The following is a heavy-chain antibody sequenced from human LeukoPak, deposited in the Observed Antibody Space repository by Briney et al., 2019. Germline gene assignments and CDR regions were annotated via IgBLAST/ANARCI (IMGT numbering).Heavy chain of an antibody. CDR3: ASRYYYDSSGYTR. Sequence: PSETLSLTCTVSGGSISSSSYYWGWIRQPPGKGLEWIGSIYYSGSTYYNPSLKSRVTISVDTSKNQFYLKLSTVTAADTAVYYCASRYYYDSSGYTRWGQGTLVTVSS. J-gene: IGHJ4*02. CDR2: IYYSGST. D-gene: IGHD3-22*01. CDR1: GGSISSSSYY. V-gene: IGHV4-39*01.